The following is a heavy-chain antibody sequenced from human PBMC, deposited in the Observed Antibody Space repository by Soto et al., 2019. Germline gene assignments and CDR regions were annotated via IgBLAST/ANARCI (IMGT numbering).Heavy chain of an antibody. V-gene: IGHV4-59*01. Sequence: QVQLQESGPGLVKPSETLSLTCTVSGGSISSYYWSWIRQPPGKGLEWIGYIYYSGSTNYNPSLKSRVTISVDTSKNQFSLKLSSVTAADTAVYYCACSVPAGSYWFDPWGQGTLVTVSS. J-gene: IGHJ5*02. CDR2: IYYSGST. CDR1: GGSISSYY. D-gene: IGHD2-2*01. CDR3: ACSVPAGSYWFDP.